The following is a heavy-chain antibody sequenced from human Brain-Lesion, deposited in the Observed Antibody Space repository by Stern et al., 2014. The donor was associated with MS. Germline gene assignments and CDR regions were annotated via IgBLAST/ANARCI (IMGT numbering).Heavy chain of an antibody. Sequence: VHLVESGAEVKKPGASVKVSCKASGYTFTGYYMHWGRQAPGQGLERMGWINPKSGGTNYAQKFQGWVTMTRDTSINTAYMELSRLRSDDTAVYYCATYYYDSTGYNDFWGQGTLVTVSS. V-gene: IGHV1-2*04. CDR2: INPKSGGT. CDR1: GYTFTGYY. CDR3: ATYYYDSTGYNDF. D-gene: IGHD3-22*01. J-gene: IGHJ4*02.